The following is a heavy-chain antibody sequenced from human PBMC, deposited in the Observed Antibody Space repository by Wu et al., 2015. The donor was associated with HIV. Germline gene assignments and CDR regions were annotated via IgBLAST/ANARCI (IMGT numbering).Heavy chain of an antibody. D-gene: IGHD6-19*01. J-gene: IGHJ4*01. V-gene: IGHV1-69*12. CDR3: AKTYARGWGYSSALDFFDN. CDR2: IIPIFGTA. CDR1: GGTFSSYA. Sequence: QVQLVQSGAEVKKPGSSVKVSCKASGGTFSSYAISWVRQAPGQGLEWMGGIIPIFGTANYAQKFQGRVTITADESTSTAYMELSSLRSDDTAIYYCAKTYARGWGYSSALDFFDNWGHGTLVTVSS.